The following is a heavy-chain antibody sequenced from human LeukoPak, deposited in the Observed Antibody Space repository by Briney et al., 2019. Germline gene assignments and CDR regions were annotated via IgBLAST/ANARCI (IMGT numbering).Heavy chain of an antibody. Sequence: PSETLSLTCAVYGVSFSGYYWSWIRQPPGKGLEWIGEINHSGSTNYNPSLKSRVTISVDTSKNQFSLKLSSVTAADTAVHYCARGRGYCSSTSCYGLLFDYWGQGTLVTVSS. V-gene: IGHV4-34*01. D-gene: IGHD2-2*01. CDR1: GVSFSGYY. CDR2: INHSGST. CDR3: ARGRGYCSSTSCYGLLFDY. J-gene: IGHJ4*02.